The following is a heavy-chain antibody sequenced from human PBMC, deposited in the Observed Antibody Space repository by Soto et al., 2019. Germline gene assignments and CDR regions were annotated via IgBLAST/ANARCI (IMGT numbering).Heavy chain of an antibody. CDR1: GYTFTTYW. J-gene: IGHJ4*02. CDR2: IYPGDYAV. V-gene: IGHV5-51*01. CDR3: ARQNYGGYGACDSVFDT. D-gene: IGHD2-21*02. Sequence: GESLKISGQGSGYTFTTYWVGWVRQGPGKGLAWMGNIYPGDYAVKYSPSFQGQVTISVDKSISTAYLQCNSLKASDTAVYYCARQNYGGYGACDSVFDTWGQGTMVTVSS.